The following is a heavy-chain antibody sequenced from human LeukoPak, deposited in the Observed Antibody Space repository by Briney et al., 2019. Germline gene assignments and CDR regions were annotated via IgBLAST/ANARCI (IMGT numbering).Heavy chain of an antibody. D-gene: IGHD3-3*01. CDR3: ARGFRWFDP. Sequence: PGGSLRLSCAASGLTFSDCSMNWVRQAPGKGLEWVSSISSSSNYIYYADSVKGRFTISRDNARNSLYLQMNSLRAEDTAVYYCARGFRWFDPWGQGTLVTVSS. V-gene: IGHV3-21*01. CDR1: GLTFSDCS. CDR2: ISSSSNYI. J-gene: IGHJ5*02.